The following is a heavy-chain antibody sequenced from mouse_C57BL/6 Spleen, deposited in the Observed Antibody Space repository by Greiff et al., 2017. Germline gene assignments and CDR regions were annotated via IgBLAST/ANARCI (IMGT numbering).Heavy chain of an antibody. J-gene: IGHJ2*01. V-gene: IGHV1-50*01. CDR2: IDPSDSYT. D-gene: IGHD5-5*01. CDR3: ARRILPYFDY. CDR1: GYTFTSYW. Sequence: VQLQQSGAELVKPGASVKLSCKASGYTFTSYWMQWVKQRPGQGLEWIGEIDPSDSYTNYNQKFKGKATLTVDTSSSTAYMQLSSLTSEDSAVYYCARRILPYFDYWGQGTTLTVSS.